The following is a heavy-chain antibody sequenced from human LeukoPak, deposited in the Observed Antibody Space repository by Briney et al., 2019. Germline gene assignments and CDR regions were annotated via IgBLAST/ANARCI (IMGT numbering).Heavy chain of an antibody. D-gene: IGHD2-8*01. J-gene: IGHJ6*02. CDR2: RWNDGSNR. V-gene: IGHV3-33*01. Sequence: PGGSLRLSCAASGFTFSSYAMHWVRQAPGKGLEWVALRWNDGSNRYYGDSVKGRFTISRDNSKNTLYLQMNSLRAEDTAVYYCARGNGDYYYNMDVWGQGTTVTVSS. CDR3: ARGNGDYYYNMDV. CDR1: GFTFSSYA.